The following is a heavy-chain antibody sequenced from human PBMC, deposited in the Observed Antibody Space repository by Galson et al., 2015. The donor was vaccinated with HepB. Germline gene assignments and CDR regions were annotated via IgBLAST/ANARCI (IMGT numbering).Heavy chain of an antibody. CDR1: GFTFSTYA. D-gene: IGHD1-20*01. Sequence: SLRLSCAASGFTFSTYAMSWVRQAPGKGLEWVSAISGSGGSTYYADSVKGRFTISRGNSKNTLYLQMNSLRAEDTAVYYCAKDLNWNWDWWGQGTLVTVSS. CDR2: ISGSGGST. V-gene: IGHV3-23*01. J-gene: IGHJ4*02. CDR3: AKDLNWNWDW.